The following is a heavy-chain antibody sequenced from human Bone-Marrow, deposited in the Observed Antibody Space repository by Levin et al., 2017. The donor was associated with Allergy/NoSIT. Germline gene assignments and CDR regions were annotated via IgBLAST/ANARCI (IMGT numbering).Heavy chain of an antibody. CDR1: GFTFGDYA. CDR2: IRSKAYGGTT. J-gene: IGHJ6*02. Sequence: GESLKISCTASGFTFGDYAMSWVRQAPGKGLEWVGFIRSKAYGGTTEYAASVKGRFTISRDDSKSIAYLQMNSLKTEDTAVYYCTRDSPWVNIVVVPARASLRLPYYYYGMDVWGQGTTVTVSS. D-gene: IGHD2-2*01. V-gene: IGHV3-49*04. CDR3: TRDSPWVNIVVVPARASLRLPYYYYGMDV.